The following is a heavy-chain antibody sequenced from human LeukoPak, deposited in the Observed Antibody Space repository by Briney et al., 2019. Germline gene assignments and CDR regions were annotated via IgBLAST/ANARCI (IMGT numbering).Heavy chain of an antibody. CDR1: GFTFSSYD. V-gene: IGHV3-13*01. J-gene: IGHJ4*02. CDR2: IGTAGDT. D-gene: IGHD3-22*01. Sequence: GGALRLSCAASGFTFSSYDMHWVRQATGKGLEWVSAIGTAGDTYYPGSVKGRFTISRENTKTSLYLQMNSLRAGDTAVYYCARAGHYDRSGYYPFDYWGQGTLVTASS. CDR3: ARAGHYDRSGYYPFDY.